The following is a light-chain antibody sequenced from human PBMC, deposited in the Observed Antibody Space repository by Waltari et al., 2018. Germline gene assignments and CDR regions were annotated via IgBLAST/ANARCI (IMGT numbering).Light chain of an antibody. Sequence: QSVLTQPPSASGAPGQTVAISCSGSASNIGSSVVTWYQQLPGTTPTLLIYSNDQRPSGVPGRFSGSKSATSASLAISGLQSEDEAHYYCAAWDDSINGPAVGGGTKLTVL. CDR2: SND. CDR3: AAWDDSINGPA. V-gene: IGLV1-44*01. J-gene: IGLJ2*01. CDR1: ASNIGSSV.